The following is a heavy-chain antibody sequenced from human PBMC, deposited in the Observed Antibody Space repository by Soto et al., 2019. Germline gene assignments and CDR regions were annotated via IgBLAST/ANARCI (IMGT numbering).Heavy chain of an antibody. J-gene: IGHJ4*02. CDR1: GXTFSSYG. CDR2: ISYDGSNK. V-gene: IGHV3-30*18. Sequence: GGSLSLSCAASGXTFSSYGMHWVRQAPGKGLEWVAVISYDGSNKYYADSVKGRFTISRDNSKNTLYLQMNSLRAEDTAVYYCAEDNPFDYWGQGTLVTVSS. CDR3: AEDNPFDY.